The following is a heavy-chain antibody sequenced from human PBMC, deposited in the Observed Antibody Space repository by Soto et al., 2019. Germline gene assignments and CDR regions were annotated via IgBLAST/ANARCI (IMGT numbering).Heavy chain of an antibody. CDR2: VSGSGGST. D-gene: IGHD3-10*01. CDR3: AKKTSYGSGRMDV. J-gene: IGHJ6*02. V-gene: IGHV3-23*01. CDR1: GFTFSSYA. Sequence: EVQLLESGGGLVQPGGSLRLSCAASGFTFSSYAMSWVRQAPGKGLEWVSAVSGSGGSTYYADSVKGRFTISRDNSKNTLYLQMNSLRAEDTAVYYCAKKTSYGSGRMDVWGHGTTVTASS.